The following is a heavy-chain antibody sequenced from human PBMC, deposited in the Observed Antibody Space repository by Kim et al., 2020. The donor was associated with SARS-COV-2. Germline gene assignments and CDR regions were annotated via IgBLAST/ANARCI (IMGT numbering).Heavy chain of an antibody. CDR3: ARDPHYSSSSRGYGMDV. CDR1: GGTFSSYA. D-gene: IGHD6-6*01. CDR2: IIPILGIA. V-gene: IGHV1-69*04. Sequence: SVKVSCKASGGTFSSYAISWVRQAPGQGLEWMGRIIPILGIANYAQKFQGRVTITADKSTSTAYMELSSLRSEDTAVYYCARDPHYSSSSRGYGMDVWGQGTTVTVSS. J-gene: IGHJ6*02.